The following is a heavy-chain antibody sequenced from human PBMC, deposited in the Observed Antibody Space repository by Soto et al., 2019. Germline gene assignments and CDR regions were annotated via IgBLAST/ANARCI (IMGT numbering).Heavy chain of an antibody. D-gene: IGHD6-19*01. CDR3: ARHRGIAVAGTSWFDP. J-gene: IGHJ5*02. CDR2: LYYSGST. V-gene: IGHV4-39*01. Sequence: GLEWIGSLYYSGSTSYHPSLKSRVTISVDPSKNQFSLKLSSVTAADTAVYYCARHRGIAVAGTSWFDPWGQGTLVTVSS.